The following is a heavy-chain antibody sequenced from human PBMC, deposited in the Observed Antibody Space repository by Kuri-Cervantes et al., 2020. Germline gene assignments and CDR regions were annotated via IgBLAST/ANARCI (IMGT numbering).Heavy chain of an antibody. J-gene: IGHJ6*02. CDR2: IWYDGSYK. Sequence: GSLRLSCAASGLIFSSYGMHWVRQAPGKGLEWVAVIWYDGSYKYYADSVKGRFTISRDNSKNMLYLQMNSLRVEDTAVYYCARDLFTTKLYYYGMDVWGQGTTVTVSS. CDR3: ARDLFTTKLYYYGMDV. D-gene: IGHD3-22*01. CDR1: GLIFSSYG. V-gene: IGHV3-33*01.